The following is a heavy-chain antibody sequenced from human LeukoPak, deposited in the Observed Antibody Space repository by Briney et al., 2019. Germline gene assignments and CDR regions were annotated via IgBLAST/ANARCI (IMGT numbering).Heavy chain of an antibody. Sequence: PGGSLRLSCAASGFTFSSYAISWVRQAPGKGLEWVSAISGSGGSTYYADSVKGRFTISRDNSKNTLYLQMNSLRAEDTAVYYCAKTQNYDFWRGDPKPRAFDIWGQGTMVTVSS. V-gene: IGHV3-23*01. CDR2: ISGSGGST. J-gene: IGHJ3*02. CDR1: GFTFSSYA. CDR3: AKTQNYDFWRGDPKPRAFDI. D-gene: IGHD3-3*01.